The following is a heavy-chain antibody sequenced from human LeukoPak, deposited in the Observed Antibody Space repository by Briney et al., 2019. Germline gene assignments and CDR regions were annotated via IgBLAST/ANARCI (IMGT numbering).Heavy chain of an antibody. J-gene: IGHJ3*02. Sequence: YPGGSLRLSCAASGFTFSSYWMSWVRQAPGKGLEWVANIKQDGSEKYYVDSVKGRFTISRDNAKNSLYLQMNSLRAEDTAVYYCARDLGGIVATIPGVDAFDIWGRGTMVTVSS. CDR2: IKQDGSEK. CDR1: GFTFSSYW. V-gene: IGHV3-7*01. CDR3: ARDLGGIVATIPGVDAFDI. D-gene: IGHD5-12*01.